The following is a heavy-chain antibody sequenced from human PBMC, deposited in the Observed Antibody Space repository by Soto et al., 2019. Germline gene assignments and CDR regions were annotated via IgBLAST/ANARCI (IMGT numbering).Heavy chain of an antibody. D-gene: IGHD3-16*02. CDR3: ARDPTKYDYVWGSYREYYYYYGMDV. J-gene: IGHJ6*02. Sequence: SVKVSCKASGGTFSSYAISWVRQAPGQGLEWMGGIIPIFGTANYAQKFQGRVTITADESTSTAYMELSSLRSEDTAVYYCARDPTKYDYVWGSYREYYYYYGMDVWGRGTTVTVSS. CDR2: IIPIFGTA. V-gene: IGHV1-69*13. CDR1: GGTFSSYA.